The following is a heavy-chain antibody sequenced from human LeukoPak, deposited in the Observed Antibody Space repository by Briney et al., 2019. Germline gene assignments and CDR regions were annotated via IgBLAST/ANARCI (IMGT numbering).Heavy chain of an antibody. CDR1: GGSFSGYY. CDR3: ARRAYYYDLDY. D-gene: IGHD3-22*01. J-gene: IGHJ4*02. Sequence: SETLSLTCAVYGGSFSGYYWSWIRQPPGKGLEWIGEINHSGSTNYNPSLKSRVTISVDTSKNQFSLKLSSVTAADTAVYYCARRAYYYDLDYWGQGTLVTVSS. CDR2: INHSGST. V-gene: IGHV4-34*01.